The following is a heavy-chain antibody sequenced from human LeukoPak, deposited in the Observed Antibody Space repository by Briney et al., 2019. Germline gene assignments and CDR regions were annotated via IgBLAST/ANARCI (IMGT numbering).Heavy chain of an antibody. D-gene: IGHD2-21*01. CDR2: MNPNSGNT. Sequence: ASVKVSCTASGYTFTSYDINWVRQATGQGLEWMGWMNPNSGNTGYAQKFQGRVTITRNTSISTAYMELSSLRSEDTAVYYCARGRLSVRAVIAILKYNWLDPWGQGTLVTVSS. CDR3: ARGRLSVRAVIAILKYNWLDP. V-gene: IGHV1-8*03. CDR1: GYTFTSYD. J-gene: IGHJ5*02.